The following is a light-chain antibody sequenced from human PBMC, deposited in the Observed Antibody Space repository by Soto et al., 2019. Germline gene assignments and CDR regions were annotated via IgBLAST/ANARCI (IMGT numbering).Light chain of an antibody. V-gene: IGLV2-14*01. J-gene: IGLJ1*01. CDR3: NSYTDGSTYV. Sequence: QSVLTQPASVSGSPGQSITISCTGTSSDIGGYKYVSWYQQHPGKAPKLMIYDVSNRPSGVSNRFSGSKSGNTATLTISGLQGEDEAEYYCNSYTDGSTYVFGTGTKVTVL. CDR2: DVS. CDR1: SSDIGGYKY.